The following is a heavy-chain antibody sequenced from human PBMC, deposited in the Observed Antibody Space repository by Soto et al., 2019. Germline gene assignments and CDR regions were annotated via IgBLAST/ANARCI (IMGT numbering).Heavy chain of an antibody. D-gene: IGHD6-19*01. V-gene: IGHV3-30*18. Sequence: LRLSCAASGFTFSSYGMHWVRQAPGKGLEWVAVISYDGSNKYYADSVKGRFTISRDNSKNTLYLQMNSLRAEDTAVYYCAKEAEGSSGWYSAFDIWGQGTMVTVSS. CDR1: GFTFSSYG. J-gene: IGHJ3*02. CDR3: AKEAEGSSGWYSAFDI. CDR2: ISYDGSNK.